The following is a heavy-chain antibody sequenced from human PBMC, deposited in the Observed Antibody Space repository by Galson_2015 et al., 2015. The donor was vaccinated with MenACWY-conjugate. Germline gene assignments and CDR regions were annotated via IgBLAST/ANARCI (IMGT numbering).Heavy chain of an antibody. Sequence: SLRLSCAASGFSVSNNYMTWVRQAPGKGLEWVSVLYSGGNTYYADSVKGRFTISRDNSRNMVFLQMNSLRVEDTAVYYCARVIRFLGEFDPWGRGTLVTVSS. CDR3: ARVIRFLGEFDP. CDR1: GFSVSNNY. J-gene: IGHJ5*02. V-gene: IGHV3-66*01. D-gene: IGHD3-3*01. CDR2: LYSGGNT.